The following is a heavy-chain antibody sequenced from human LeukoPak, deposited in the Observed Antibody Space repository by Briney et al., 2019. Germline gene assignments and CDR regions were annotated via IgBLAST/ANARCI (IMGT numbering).Heavy chain of an antibody. J-gene: IGHJ4*02. CDR2: ISWNSGSV. Sequence: GGSLRLSCAASGFTFDDYAMHWVRQAPGKGLEWVSGISWNSGSVAYAVSVKGRFTISRDNAKNSLYLQMNSLRAEDTAMYYCARGAIAAAGTRGSSSTTGFDFWGQGTLVTVSS. V-gene: IGHV3-9*01. CDR1: GFTFDDYA. D-gene: IGHD6-13*01. CDR3: ARGAIAAAGTRGSSSTTGFDF.